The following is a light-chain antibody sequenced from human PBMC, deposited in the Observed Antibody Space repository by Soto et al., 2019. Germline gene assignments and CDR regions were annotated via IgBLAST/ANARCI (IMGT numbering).Light chain of an antibody. CDR1: QSVGSY. V-gene: IGKV3-11*01. Sequence: EIVLTQSPATLSLSPGERATLSCRASQSVGSYLAWYRQRPGQAPRLLIYDTYKRATGVPDRFSGGGFGTDFTLTISSLEPEDFALYYCQQRSNWPLTFGGGTRVDIK. CDR2: DTY. J-gene: IGKJ4*01. CDR3: QQRSNWPLT.